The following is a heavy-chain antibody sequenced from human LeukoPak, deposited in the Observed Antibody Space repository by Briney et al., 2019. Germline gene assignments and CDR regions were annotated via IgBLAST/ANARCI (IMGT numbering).Heavy chain of an antibody. J-gene: IGHJ4*02. CDR1: GGSISSSSYY. D-gene: IGHD1-1*01. Sequence: SETLSLTCTVSGGSISSSSYYWTWTRQPPGKGLEWIGNIYFIGSTNYNPSLKSRVTMSVDTSKNQFSLKLTSVTAADTAVYYCARGARWSDYWGRGTLVTVSS. V-gene: IGHV4-61*01. CDR2: IYFIGST. CDR3: ARGARWSDY.